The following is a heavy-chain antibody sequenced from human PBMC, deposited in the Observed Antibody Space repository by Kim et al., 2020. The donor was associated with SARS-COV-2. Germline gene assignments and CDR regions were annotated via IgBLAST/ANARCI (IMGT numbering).Heavy chain of an antibody. J-gene: IGHJ5*02. D-gene: IGHD6-19*01. CDR3: AKDLYSSGWYNYFDP. CDR1: VFTFSNCG. Sequence: GGSLRLSCAASVFTFSNCGMHWVRQAPGKGLEWVAMISYHGSATYYADSVKGRFTISRDNSNSTLYLQMNSLRPEDTAVYYCAKDLYSSGWYNYFDPWGQGTLVTVSS. V-gene: IGHV3-30*18. CDR2: ISYHGSAT.